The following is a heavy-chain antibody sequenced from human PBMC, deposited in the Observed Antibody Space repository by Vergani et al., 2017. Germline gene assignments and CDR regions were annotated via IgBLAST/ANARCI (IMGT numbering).Heavy chain of an antibody. V-gene: IGHV1-69*13. CDR3: ARANVELTTIRGDAFDI. J-gene: IGHJ3*02. CDR2: ILPIFRTA. D-gene: IGHD5-24*01. Sequence: QVQLVQSGAEVKKPGSSVKVSCKASGGKFSRHAIHWVRLAPGQGLECMGRILPIFRTANYAQKFQGRVTITADESTNTAYMELSSLRSENTAVYYCARANVELTTIRGDAFDIWGQGTMVTVSS. CDR1: GGKFSRHA.